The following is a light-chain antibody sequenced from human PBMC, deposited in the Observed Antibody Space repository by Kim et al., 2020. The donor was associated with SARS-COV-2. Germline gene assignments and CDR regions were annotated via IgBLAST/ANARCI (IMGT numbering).Light chain of an antibody. CDR1: QSLLYSNGYNY. V-gene: IGKV2-28*01. CDR3: MHVLQTPLT. J-gene: IGKJ4*01. Sequence: DIVMTQSPLSLPVTPGEPASISCRSSQSLLYSNGYNYLDWYLQKPGQPPQLLIYLGSYRASGVPDRFSGSGSGTDFTLKISRVEAEDVGVYYCMHVLQTPLTFGGGTKLEI. CDR2: LGS.